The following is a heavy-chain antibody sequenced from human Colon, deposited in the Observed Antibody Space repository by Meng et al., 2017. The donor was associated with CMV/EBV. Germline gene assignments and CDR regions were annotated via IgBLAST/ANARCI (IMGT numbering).Heavy chain of an antibody. Sequence: QLQEPGPGLVKPSETLSLTCTVSGGSISSYCWSWIRQPPGKGLEWIGYMCYSGDTNYNPSLRSRVTISGDTSKNQFSLKLNSVTAADTAVYYCALRGSAAGTFQHWGQGTLVTVSS. J-gene: IGHJ1*01. D-gene: IGHD6-13*01. CDR2: MCYSGDT. V-gene: IGHV4-59*01. CDR1: GGSISSYC. CDR3: ALRGSAAGTFQH.